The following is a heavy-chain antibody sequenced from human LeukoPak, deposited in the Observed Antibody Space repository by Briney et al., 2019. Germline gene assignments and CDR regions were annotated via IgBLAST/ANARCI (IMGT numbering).Heavy chain of an antibody. J-gene: IGHJ4*02. V-gene: IGHV3-7*01. D-gene: IGHD1-7*01. CDR2: IKADGSEK. CDR1: GFPFTSYW. CDR3: ATNWNYRFDY. Sequence: GGSLRLSCAASGFPFTSYWMSWVRQAPGKGLEWVANIKADGSEKHYVDSVKGRFTISRDNAKNSLYLQMNSLRAEDTAVYYCATNWNYRFDYWGQGTLVTVSS.